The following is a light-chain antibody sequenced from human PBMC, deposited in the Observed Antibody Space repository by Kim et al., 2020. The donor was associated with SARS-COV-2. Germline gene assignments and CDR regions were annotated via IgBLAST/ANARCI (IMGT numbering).Light chain of an antibody. CDR1: QDIRND. Sequence: AAVGDRVTITCRASQDIRNDLGWYQQNPGRAPKRLIYGASSLQSGVPSRFSGSGSGTEFTLTISSVQPEDFATYCCLQHSTYPITIGQGTRLEIK. CDR2: GAS. V-gene: IGKV1-17*01. CDR3: LQHSTYPIT. J-gene: IGKJ5*01.